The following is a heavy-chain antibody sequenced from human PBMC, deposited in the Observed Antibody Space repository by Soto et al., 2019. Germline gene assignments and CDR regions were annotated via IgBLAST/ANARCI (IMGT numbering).Heavy chain of an antibody. CDR2: FDPEDGET. CDR3: ATGGRYCSSTSCYLYWYFDL. D-gene: IGHD2-2*01. CDR1: GYTLTELS. V-gene: IGHV1-24*01. Sequence: ASVKVSCKVSGYTLTELSMHWVRQAPGKGLEWMGGFDPEDGETIYAQKFQGRVTMTEDTSTDTAYMELSSLRSEDTAVYYCATGGRYCSSTSCYLYWYFDLWGRGTLVTVSS. J-gene: IGHJ2*01.